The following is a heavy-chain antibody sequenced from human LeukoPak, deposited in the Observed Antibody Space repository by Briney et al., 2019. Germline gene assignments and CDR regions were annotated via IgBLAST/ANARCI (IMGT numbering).Heavy chain of an antibody. V-gene: IGHV4-59*01. Sequence: EPSETLSLTCTVSGGSISSYYWSWIRQPPGKGLEWIGFIYYSGSTHYKPSLKSRGTISVDTSKNQYSLKLSSVTAADTAVYYCARSSESYDSSGYYSYYFDYWGQGTLVTVSS. J-gene: IGHJ4*02. CDR2: IYYSGST. CDR3: ARSSESYDSSGYYSYYFDY. D-gene: IGHD3-22*01. CDR1: GGSISSYY.